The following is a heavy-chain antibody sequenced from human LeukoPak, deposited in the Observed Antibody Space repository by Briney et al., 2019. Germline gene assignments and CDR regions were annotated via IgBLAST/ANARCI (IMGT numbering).Heavy chain of an antibody. CDR2: ISYDGSNK. CDR1: GFTFSSYA. J-gene: IGHJ4*02. CDR3: AKDQNYYDSSGYLSLFYFDY. V-gene: IGHV3-30*04. D-gene: IGHD3-22*01. Sequence: GSLRLSCAASGFTFSSYAMHWVRQAPGKGLEWVAVISYDGSNKYYADSVKGRFTISRDNSKNTLYLQMNSLRAEDTAVYYCAKDQNYYDSSGYLSLFYFDYWGQGTLVTVSS.